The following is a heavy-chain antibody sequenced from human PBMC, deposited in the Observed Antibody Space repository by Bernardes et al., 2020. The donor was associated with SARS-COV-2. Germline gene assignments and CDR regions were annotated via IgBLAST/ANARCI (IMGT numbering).Heavy chain of an antibody. CDR3: ARKDRSYYYDSHNWFDP. V-gene: IGHV4-4*02. Sequence: SETLSLTCAVSGGSISSSNWWSCVRQPPGKGLEWIGDIYQSGSTNYNPSLKSRVTISVDKSKNQFSLRLSSVTAADTAVYYCARKDRSYYYDSHNWFDPWGQGTLVTVSS. D-gene: IGHD3-22*01. J-gene: IGHJ5*02. CDR2: IYQSGST. CDR1: GGSISSSNW.